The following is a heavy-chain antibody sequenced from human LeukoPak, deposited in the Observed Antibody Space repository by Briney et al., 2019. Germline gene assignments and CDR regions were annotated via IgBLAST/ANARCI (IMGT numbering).Heavy chain of an antibody. CDR3: ARQGGRGYSYGFIDH. Sequence: SETLSLTCTVSGGSISSSSYYWGWIRQPPGKGLEWIGSIYYSGSTYYNPSLKSRVTISVDTSKNQFSPKLSSVTAADTAVYYCARQGGRGYSYGFIDHWGQGTLVTVSS. CDR2: IYYSGST. D-gene: IGHD5-18*01. J-gene: IGHJ4*02. V-gene: IGHV4-39*01. CDR1: GGSISSSSYY.